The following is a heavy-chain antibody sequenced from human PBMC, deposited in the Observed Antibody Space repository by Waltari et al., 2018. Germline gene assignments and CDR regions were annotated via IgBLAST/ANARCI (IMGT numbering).Heavy chain of an antibody. CDR3: AKSPQLLWSAYYYYGMDV. V-gene: IGHV3-7*03. D-gene: IGHD3-10*02. CDR2: IKQDGSEK. Sequence: EVQLVESGGGLVQPGGSLRLSCAASGFTLSSFWMNWVRQTPGKGLGWVAGIKQDGSEKDYADSVKGRFTISRDNSNNTLFLQMDNLRVEDTAVYYCAKSPQLLWSAYYYYGMDVWGQGTTVTVSS. J-gene: IGHJ6*02. CDR1: GFTLSSFW.